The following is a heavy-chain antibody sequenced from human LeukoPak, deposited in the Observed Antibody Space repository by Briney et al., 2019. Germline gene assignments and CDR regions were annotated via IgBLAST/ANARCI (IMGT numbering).Heavy chain of an antibody. J-gene: IGHJ4*02. D-gene: IGHD3-22*01. Sequence: GGSLRLSCAASGFTVSSNYISWVRQAPGKGLEWVSVIYSGGNTYYADSVKGRFTISRDNSKNTLYLQMNSLRAEDTAVYYCARVGSQYDSSGYPYWGQGTLVTVSS. V-gene: IGHV3-53*01. CDR2: IYSGGNT. CDR3: ARVGSQYDSSGYPY. CDR1: GFTVSSNY.